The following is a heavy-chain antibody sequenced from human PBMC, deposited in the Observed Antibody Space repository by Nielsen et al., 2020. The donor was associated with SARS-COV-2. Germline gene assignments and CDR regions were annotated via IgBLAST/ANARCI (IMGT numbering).Heavy chain of an antibody. CDR2: ISAYNGNT. Sequence: ASVKVSCKASGGTFSSYAISWERQAPGQGLEWMGWISAYNGNTNYAQKLQGRVTMTTDTSTSTAYMELRSLRSDDTAVYYCARDILEHPTRGMDVWGQGTTVTVSS. D-gene: IGHD1/OR15-1a*01. CDR1: GGTFSSYA. V-gene: IGHV1-18*01. J-gene: IGHJ6*02. CDR3: ARDILEHPTRGMDV.